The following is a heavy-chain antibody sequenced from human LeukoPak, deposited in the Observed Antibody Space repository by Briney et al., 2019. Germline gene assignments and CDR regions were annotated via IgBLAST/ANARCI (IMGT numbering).Heavy chain of an antibody. CDR2: IKSKTDGGTT. CDR1: GFTFSNAW. CDR3: TTDYSGSYSDAFDI. Sequence: SGGSLRLSCAASGFTFSNAWMSRVRQAPGKGLEWVGRIKSKTDGGTTDYAAPVKGRFTISRDDSKNTLYLQMNSLKTEDTAVYYCTTDYSGSYSDAFDIWGQGTMVTVSS. J-gene: IGHJ3*02. D-gene: IGHD1-26*01. V-gene: IGHV3-15*01.